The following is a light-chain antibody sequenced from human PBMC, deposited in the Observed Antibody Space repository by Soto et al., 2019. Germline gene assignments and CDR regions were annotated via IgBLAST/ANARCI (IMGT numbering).Light chain of an antibody. CDR3: TSYTSSNTLYV. CDR2: DAR. CDR1: SSDVGGYNY. Sequence: QSVLTQPASVSGSPGQSITISCTGSSSDVGGYNYVSWYQQHPGKAPKLMIYDARNRPSGVSTRFSGSKSGNTASLTISGLQAEDEADYYCTSYTSSNTLYVFGTGTKLTVL. J-gene: IGLJ1*01. V-gene: IGLV2-14*01.